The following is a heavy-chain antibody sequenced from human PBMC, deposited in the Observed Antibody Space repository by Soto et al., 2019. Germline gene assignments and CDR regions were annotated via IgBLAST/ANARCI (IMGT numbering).Heavy chain of an antibody. J-gene: IGHJ4*02. Sequence: SETLSLTCTVSGGSISIYYWSWIRQRPGKGLEWIGYIYYSGSTNYNPSLKSRVTISVDTSKNQFSLKLSSVTAADTAVYYCARLTWNCSSTSCLYYFDYWGQGTLVTVSS. V-gene: IGHV4-59*01. CDR2: IYYSGST. D-gene: IGHD2-2*01. CDR3: ARLTWNCSSTSCLYYFDY. CDR1: GGSISIYY.